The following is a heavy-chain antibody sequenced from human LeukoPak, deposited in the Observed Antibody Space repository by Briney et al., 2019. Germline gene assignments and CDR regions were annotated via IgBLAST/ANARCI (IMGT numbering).Heavy chain of an antibody. CDR1: GYTFTTYG. D-gene: IGHD4-11*01. CDR2: ISAYNGNT. Sequence: ASVKVSCKASGYTFTTYGISWVRQAPGQGLEWMGWISAYNGNTNYAQKLQGRVTMTTDTFTSTAYMELRSLRSDDTAVYYCARDNGYSNNYYYDGMDAWGQGTTVTVSS. J-gene: IGHJ6*02. V-gene: IGHV1-18*01. CDR3: ARDNGYSNNYYYDGMDA.